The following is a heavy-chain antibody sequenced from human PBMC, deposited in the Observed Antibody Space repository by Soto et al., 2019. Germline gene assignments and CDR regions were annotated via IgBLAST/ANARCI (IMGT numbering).Heavy chain of an antibody. J-gene: IGHJ5*02. V-gene: IGHV3-33*01. Sequence: GGSLRLSCAASGFTFSSYGMHWVRQAPGKGLEWVAVIYYDGSNKYYADSVKGRFTISRDNSKNMLYLQMNSLRAEDTAVYYCARGHGVATTMGWFDPWGQGTPVTVSS. D-gene: IGHD5-12*01. CDR2: IYYDGSNK. CDR3: ARGHGVATTMGWFDP. CDR1: GFTFSSYG.